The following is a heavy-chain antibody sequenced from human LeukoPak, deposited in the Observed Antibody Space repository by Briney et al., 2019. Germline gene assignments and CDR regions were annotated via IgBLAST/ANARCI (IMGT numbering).Heavy chain of an antibody. CDR1: GSSINNFY. CDR2: IQTSGST. J-gene: IGHJ6*02. V-gene: IGHV4-4*07. Sequence: SETLSLTCTVSGSSINNFYWTWIRQPAGKGLEWIGRIQTSGSTNYNPSLKSRVTMSLDTSKNQFSLSLSSVTAADTAVYYCARDRSGSYSRYYYYGMDVWGQGTTVTVSS. D-gene: IGHD1-26*01. CDR3: ARDRSGSYSRYYYYGMDV.